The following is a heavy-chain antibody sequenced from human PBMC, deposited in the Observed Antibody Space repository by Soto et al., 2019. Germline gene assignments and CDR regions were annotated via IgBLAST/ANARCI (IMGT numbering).Heavy chain of an antibody. CDR3: ARTTYCSCGICSSYIDY. CDR2: IYYSGST. CDR1: GGSISSSSYY. J-gene: IGHJ4*02. V-gene: IGHV4-39*01. Sequence: QLQLQESGPGLVKPSETLSLTCTVSGGSISSSSYYWGWIRPPPGKGLEWIGSIYYSGSTYYNPSLKSRVTISVDTSKHQFSLKLSSVTAADTAVYYCARTTYCSCGICSSYIDYWGQGTLVTVSS. D-gene: IGHD2-15*01.